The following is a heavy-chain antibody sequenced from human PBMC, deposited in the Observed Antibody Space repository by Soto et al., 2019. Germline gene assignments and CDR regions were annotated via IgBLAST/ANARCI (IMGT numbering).Heavy chain of an antibody. CDR2: MYNTGST. V-gene: IGHV4-59*01. Sequence: QVRLQESGPGLVKPSETLSLTCTVSGGSISSYYWTWIRQPPGKGLGWVGYMYNTGSTIYNPSLKSRVTISVDTSNNQFSLKLNSVTAADTAVYYCARDLWGYCGADCYPLDVWGQGTTVTVSS. D-gene: IGHD2-21*02. J-gene: IGHJ6*02. CDR3: ARDLWGYCGADCYPLDV. CDR1: GGSISSYY.